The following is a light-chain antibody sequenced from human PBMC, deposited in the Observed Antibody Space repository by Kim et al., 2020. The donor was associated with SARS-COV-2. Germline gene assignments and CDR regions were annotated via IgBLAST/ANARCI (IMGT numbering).Light chain of an antibody. Sequence: QSVLTQPPSASGTPGQRVTISCSGSSSNIGSNAVNWYLQLPGTAPKLLIYRNNQRPSGVPDRFSGSKSGTSASLAISGLQSEDEADYYCATWDDSLDAVIFGGGTQLTVL. CDR1: SSNIGSNA. V-gene: IGLV1-44*01. CDR3: ATWDDSLDAVI. J-gene: IGLJ2*01. CDR2: RNN.